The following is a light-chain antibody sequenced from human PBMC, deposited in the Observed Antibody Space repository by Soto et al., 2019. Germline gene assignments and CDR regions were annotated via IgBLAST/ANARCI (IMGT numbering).Light chain of an antibody. V-gene: IGKV3-15*01. CDR1: QSVSSN. CDR2: GAS. J-gene: IGKJ1*01. CDR3: QQYNNWPET. Sequence: EIVMTQSPATLSVSPGERATLSCRASQSVSSNLAWYQQKPGQAPRLLIYGASTRATGIPARFSGSGSGTEFTLPISSLQSEDFAVYYCQQYNNWPETFGKGTKV.